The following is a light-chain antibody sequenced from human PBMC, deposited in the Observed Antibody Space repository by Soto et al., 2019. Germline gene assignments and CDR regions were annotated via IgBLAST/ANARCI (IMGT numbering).Light chain of an antibody. V-gene: IGKV3-15*01. CDR2: GAS. CDR1: QSVSSN. Sequence: EIVLTQSPATLSLSPGESATLSCRASQSVSSNYLAWYQQKPGQAPRLLIYGASTRATGIPARFSGSGSGTEFTLTISSLQSEDFAVYYCQQYNNWPGTFGQGTKVDIK. CDR3: QQYNNWPGT. J-gene: IGKJ1*01.